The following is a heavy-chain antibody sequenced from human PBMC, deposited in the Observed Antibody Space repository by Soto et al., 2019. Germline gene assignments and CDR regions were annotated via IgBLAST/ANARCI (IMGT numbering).Heavy chain of an antibody. CDR2: IGTAGDT. V-gene: IGHV3-13*01. D-gene: IGHD3-16*01. J-gene: IGHJ3*02. CDR3: AREQNDGHNAFDI. CDR1: EFTFSSYV. Sequence: EVQLVESGGGLVQPGGSLRLSCAASEFTFSSYVMHWVRQATGKGLEWVSGIGTAGDTYYAGSVKGRFTISRENAKNSLFLQMSRLRAGDTAVYYCAREQNDGHNAFDIWGQGTKVTVSS.